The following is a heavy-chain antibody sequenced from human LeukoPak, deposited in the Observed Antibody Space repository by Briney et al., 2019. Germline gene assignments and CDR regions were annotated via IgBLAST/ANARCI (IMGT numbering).Heavy chain of an antibody. V-gene: IGHV3-53*01. CDR3: ARDSPYSSGWAQRSDY. D-gene: IGHD6-19*01. CDR2: IYSGGST. CDR1: GFTVSSNY. J-gene: IGHJ4*02. Sequence: PGGSLRLSCAASGFTVSSNYMSWVRQAPGKGLEWVSVIYSGGSTYYADSVKGRFTISRDNSKNTLYLQMNSLRAEDTAVYYCARDSPYSSGWAQRSDYWGQGTLVTVSS.